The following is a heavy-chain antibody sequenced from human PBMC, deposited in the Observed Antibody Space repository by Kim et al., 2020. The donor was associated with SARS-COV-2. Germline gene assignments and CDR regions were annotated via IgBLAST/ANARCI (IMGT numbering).Heavy chain of an antibody. CDR3: VREPSN. CDR2: GSSM. D-gene: IGHD6-6*01. V-gene: IGHV3-11*01. Sequence: GSSMKCADSVHGRFSISRDNANKSLSLQMNSLTPEDTAVYYCVREPSNWGQGTLVTVSS. J-gene: IGHJ4*02.